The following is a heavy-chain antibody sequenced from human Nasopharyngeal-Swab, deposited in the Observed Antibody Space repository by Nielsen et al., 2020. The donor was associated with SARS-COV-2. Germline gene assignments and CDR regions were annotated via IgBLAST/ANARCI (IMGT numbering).Heavy chain of an antibody. CDR3: ARVSWDGYYYYYGLDV. D-gene: IGHD5-24*01. Sequence: SETLSLTCTVSGGSVSSGSYYWSWIRQPTGKGLEWTGYIYYSGSTNYNPSVKSRVTISVDTSKNQFSLKLSSVTAADTAVYYCARVSWDGYYYYYGLDVWGQGTTVTVSS. J-gene: IGHJ6*02. V-gene: IGHV4-61*01. CDR2: IYYSGST. CDR1: GGSVSSGSYY.